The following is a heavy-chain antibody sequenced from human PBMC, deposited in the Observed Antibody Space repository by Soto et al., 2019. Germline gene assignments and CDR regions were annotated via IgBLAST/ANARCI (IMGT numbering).Heavy chain of an antibody. Sequence: GASVKVSCKASAYTSTLYGITWVRQAPGQGLEWMGWIRAHNGETKFARKFQDRVTMTTDPSSGTVFMDLRTLTSDDTAVYYCATALGTSGWFDYWGQGTLVTVSS. D-gene: IGHD6-19*01. CDR1: AYTSTLYG. CDR2: IRAHNGET. J-gene: IGHJ4*02. V-gene: IGHV1-18*01. CDR3: ATALGTSGWFDY.